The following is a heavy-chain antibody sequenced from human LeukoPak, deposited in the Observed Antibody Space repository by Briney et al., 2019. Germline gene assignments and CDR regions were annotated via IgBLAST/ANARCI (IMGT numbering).Heavy chain of an antibody. V-gene: IGHV3-7*01. CDR1: GFTFSSYW. CDR3: ARAVEGRWYDILTGYYKGNYFDY. D-gene: IGHD3-9*01. J-gene: IGHJ4*02. CDR2: IKQDGSEK. Sequence: GGSLRLSCAASGFTFSSYWMSWVRQAPGKGLEWVANIKQDGSEKYYVDSVKGRFTISRDNAKNSLYLQMNSLRAEDTAVYYCARAVEGRWYDILTGYYKGNYFDYWGQGTLVTVSS.